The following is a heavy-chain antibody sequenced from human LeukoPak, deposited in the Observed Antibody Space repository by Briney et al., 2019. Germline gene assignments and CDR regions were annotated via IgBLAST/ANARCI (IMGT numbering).Heavy chain of an antibody. CDR1: GGTFSSYA. CDR3: ARGAHSSSYDYYYMDV. CDR2: IIPIFGTA. Sequence: GASVKVSCKASGGTFSSYAISWVRQAPGQGLEWMGGIIPIFGTANYAQKFQGRVTITADESTSTAYMELSSLRSEDTAVYYCARGAHSSSYDYYYMDVWGKGTTVTVSS. V-gene: IGHV1-69*13. J-gene: IGHJ6*03. D-gene: IGHD6-13*01.